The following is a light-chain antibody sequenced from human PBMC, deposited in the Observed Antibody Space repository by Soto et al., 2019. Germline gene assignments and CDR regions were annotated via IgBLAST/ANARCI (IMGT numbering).Light chain of an antibody. CDR3: SSYKTGSTVV. Sequence: QSVLTQPASVSGSPGQSITISCTGTSSDIGYYNYVSWYQQYPGKAPKLIIYEVSNRPSGVSNRFSGSKSANTASLTISGLQAEDEADYQCSSYKTGSTVVFGTGTKVTVL. J-gene: IGLJ1*01. CDR1: SSDIGYYNY. CDR2: EVS. V-gene: IGLV2-14*01.